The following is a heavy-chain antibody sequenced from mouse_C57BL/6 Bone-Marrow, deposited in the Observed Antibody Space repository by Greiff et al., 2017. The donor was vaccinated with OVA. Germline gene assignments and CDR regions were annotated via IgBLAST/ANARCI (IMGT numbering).Heavy chain of an antibody. J-gene: IGHJ1*03. CDR3: ARGHYYGSSYGYFDV. Sequence: EVQLVESGGGLVKPGGSLKLSCAASGFTFSSYAMSWVRQTPEKRLEWVATISDGGSYTYYPDNVKGRFTISRDNAKNHLYLQMSHLKSEDTAMYYCARGHYYGSSYGYFDVWGTGTTVTVSS. CDR1: GFTFSSYA. V-gene: IGHV5-4*01. D-gene: IGHD1-1*01. CDR2: ISDGGSYT.